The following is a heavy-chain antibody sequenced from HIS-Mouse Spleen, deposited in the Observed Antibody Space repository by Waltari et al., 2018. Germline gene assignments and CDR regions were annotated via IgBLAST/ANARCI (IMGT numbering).Heavy chain of an antibody. Sequence: GFSLSTSGMCVIWIRQPPGKALEWLARIDWDDDKYYSTSLKTRLTISKDTSKNQVVLTMTNMDPVDTATYYCARIAEGYSSGWYAFDYWGQGTLVTVSS. D-gene: IGHD6-19*01. CDR3: ARIAEGYSSGWYAFDY. CDR1: GFSLSTSGMC. J-gene: IGHJ4*02. V-gene: IGHV2-70*11. CDR2: IDWDDDK.